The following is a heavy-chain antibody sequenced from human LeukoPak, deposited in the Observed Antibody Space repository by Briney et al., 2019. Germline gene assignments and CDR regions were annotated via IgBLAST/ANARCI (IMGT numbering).Heavy chain of an antibody. D-gene: IGHD3-22*01. Sequence: RSLRLSCAASGFTFDDYAMHWVRQAPGKGLEWVSGISWNSGSIGYADSVKGRFTISRDNAKNSLYLQMNSLRAEDTALYYCAKAYYYDSSGYFDYWGQGTLVTVSS. J-gene: IGHJ4*02. CDR3: AKAYYYDSSGYFDY. CDR2: ISWNSGSI. V-gene: IGHV3-9*01. CDR1: GFTFDDYA.